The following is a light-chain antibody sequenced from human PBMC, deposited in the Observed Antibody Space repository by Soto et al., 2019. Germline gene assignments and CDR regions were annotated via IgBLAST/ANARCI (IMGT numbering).Light chain of an antibody. V-gene: IGKV1-8*01. Sequence: AIRMTQSPSSFSASTGDRVTISCRMSQGISSYLAWYQQKPGRAPNLLIYDASSLQSGVPSRFSGSGSGTEFTLTISSLQPDDSATYYCQQYESYSWTFGQGTKVDIK. CDR2: DAS. CDR3: QQYESYSWT. CDR1: QGISSY. J-gene: IGKJ1*01.